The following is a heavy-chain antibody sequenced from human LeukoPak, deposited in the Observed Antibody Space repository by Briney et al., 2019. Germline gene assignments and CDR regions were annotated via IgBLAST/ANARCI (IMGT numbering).Heavy chain of an antibody. D-gene: IGHD5-18*01. CDR2: IYTSGST. V-gene: IGHV4-4*07. Sequence: SETLSLTCSVSGGSLSSYYWNWIRQPAGKGLEWIGHIYTSGSTNYNPALKSRVSMSLDTSKNQFSLKLSSVTAADTAVYYCASSVDTAMVGVYWGQGTLVTVSS. CDR1: GGSLSSYY. J-gene: IGHJ4*02. CDR3: ASSVDTAMVGVY.